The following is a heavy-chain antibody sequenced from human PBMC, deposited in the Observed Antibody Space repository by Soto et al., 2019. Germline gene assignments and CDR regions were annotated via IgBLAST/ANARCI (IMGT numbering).Heavy chain of an antibody. CDR1: GFTFSSYG. CDR2: ISYDGSNK. Sequence: QVQLVESGGGVVQHGRSLRLSCAASGFTFSSYGMHWVRQAPGKGLEWVAVISYDGSNKYYADSVKGRFTISRDNSKNTLYLQMNSLRAEDTAVYYCAKDPGALGVIPLYYFDYWGQGTLVTVSS. V-gene: IGHV3-30*18. CDR3: AKDPGALGVIPLYYFDY. J-gene: IGHJ4*02. D-gene: IGHD3-16*02.